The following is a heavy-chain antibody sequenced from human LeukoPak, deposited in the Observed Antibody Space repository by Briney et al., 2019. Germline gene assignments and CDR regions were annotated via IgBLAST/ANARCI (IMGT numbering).Heavy chain of an antibody. CDR1: GFTFSSYG. Sequence: GGSLRLSCAASGFTFSSYGMHWVRQAPGKGLEWVAVISYDGSNKYYADSVKGRFTISRDNSKNTLYLQMNSLRAEDTAVYYCAKDSAVLWSGKGYFDYWGQGTLVTVSS. CDR3: AKDSAVLWSGKGYFDY. J-gene: IGHJ4*02. D-gene: IGHD3-10*01. CDR2: ISYDGSNK. V-gene: IGHV3-30*18.